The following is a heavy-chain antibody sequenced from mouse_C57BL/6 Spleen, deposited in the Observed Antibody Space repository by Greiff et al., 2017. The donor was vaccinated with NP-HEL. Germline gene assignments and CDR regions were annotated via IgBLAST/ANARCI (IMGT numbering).Heavy chain of an antibody. Sequence: EVQLVESGGDLVKPGGSLKLSCAASGFTFSSYGMSWVRQTPDKRLEWVATISRGGSYTYYPDSLKGRVTISRDNAKNTLYLQLSSLKSEDTAMYYFARQDGSKRDDVDYWGQGTTLTVSS. CDR3: ARQDGSKRDDVDY. CDR2: ISRGGSYT. D-gene: IGHD1-1*01. J-gene: IGHJ2*01. CDR1: GFTFSSYG. V-gene: IGHV5-6*01.